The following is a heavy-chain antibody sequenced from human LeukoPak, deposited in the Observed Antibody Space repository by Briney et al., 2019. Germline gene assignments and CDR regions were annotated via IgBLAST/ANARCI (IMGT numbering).Heavy chain of an antibody. CDR1: GLTFSDYY. D-gene: IGHD1-26*01. Sequence: GESLRLSCAASGLTFSDYYMSWIRQAPGKGLEWVSYISSSGSTIYYADSVKGRFTISRDNAKNSLYLQMNSLRAEDTAVYYCASRRPGTAFDPWGQGTLVTVSS. CDR3: ASRRPGTAFDP. J-gene: IGHJ5*02. CDR2: ISSSGSTI. V-gene: IGHV3-11*01.